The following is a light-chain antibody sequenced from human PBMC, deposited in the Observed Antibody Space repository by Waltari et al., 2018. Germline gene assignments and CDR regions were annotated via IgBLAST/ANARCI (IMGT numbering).Light chain of an antibody. CDR1: QSIDNF. J-gene: IGKJ4*01. V-gene: IGKV3-11*01. Sequence: EIVLTQSPATLSLSPGERATLYCRASQSIDNFLAWYQQKPGQAPRLLIYDSSNRATDIPARFIGSGSGTDFTLTISSLEPEDFAVYYCQQRSGWPPTFGGGTKVDI. CDR3: QQRSGWPPT. CDR2: DSS.